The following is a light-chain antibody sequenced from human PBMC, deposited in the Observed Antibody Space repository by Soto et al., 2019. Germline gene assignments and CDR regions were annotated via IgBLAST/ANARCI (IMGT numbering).Light chain of an antibody. CDR3: RHYNNWPQET. J-gene: IGKJ1*01. CDR1: QSVSSR. CDR2: DAS. Sequence: EIVMTQSPATLSVSPGERATLSCRASQSVSSRLAWYQQKRGQAPRLLIYDASTRATGIPARFSGSGSGTEFNLTISSLQSEDFAIYYCRHYNNWPQETFGKGTKVDIX. V-gene: IGKV3-15*01.